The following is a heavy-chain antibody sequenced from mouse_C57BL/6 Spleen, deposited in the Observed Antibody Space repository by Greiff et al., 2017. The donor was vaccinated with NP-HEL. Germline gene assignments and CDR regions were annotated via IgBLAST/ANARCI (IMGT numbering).Heavy chain of an antibody. CDR3: AREGGSDGYSAWFAY. CDR1: GYTFTSYG. J-gene: IGHJ3*01. D-gene: IGHD2-3*01. Sequence: QVQLQQSGAELARPGASVKLSCKASGYTFTSYGISWVKQRTGQGLEWIGEIYPRSGNTYYNEKFKGKATLTADKSSSTAYMELRSLTSEDSAVYFCAREGGSDGYSAWFAYWGQGTLVTVSA. V-gene: IGHV1-81*01. CDR2: IYPRSGNT.